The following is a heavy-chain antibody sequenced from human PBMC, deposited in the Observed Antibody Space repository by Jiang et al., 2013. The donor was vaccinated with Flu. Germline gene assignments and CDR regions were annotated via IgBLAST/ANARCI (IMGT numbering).Heavy chain of an antibody. V-gene: IGHV5-51*01. Sequence: SGYSFTSYWIGWVRQMPGKGLEWMGIIYPGDSDTRYSPSFQGQVTISADKSISTAYLQWSSLKASDTAMYYCARHSPAEYFQHWGQGTLVTVSS. CDR2: IYPGDSDT. J-gene: IGHJ1*01. CDR3: ARHSPAEYFQH. CDR1: GYSFTSYW.